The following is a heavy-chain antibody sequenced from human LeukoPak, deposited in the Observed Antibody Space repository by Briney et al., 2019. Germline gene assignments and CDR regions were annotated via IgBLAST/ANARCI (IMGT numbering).Heavy chain of an antibody. CDR2: FSGSGGST. CDR1: GFTFRSYA. V-gene: IGHV3-23*01. J-gene: IGHJ3*02. D-gene: IGHD3-9*01. Sequence: QPGGSLRLSCAAPGFTFRSYAMSWVRQAPGKGLEWVSSFSGSGGSTYYADSVTGRFTISRDISKNTLYLQMNSLRAEDAAVYYCANIGQTGFDIWGQGTMVTVSS. CDR3: ANIGQTGFDI.